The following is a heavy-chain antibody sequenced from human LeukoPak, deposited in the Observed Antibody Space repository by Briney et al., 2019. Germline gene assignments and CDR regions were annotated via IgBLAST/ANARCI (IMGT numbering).Heavy chain of an antibody. D-gene: IGHD3-22*01. CDR1: GYTFTGYY. V-gene: IGHV1-2*02. J-gene: IGHJ5*02. CDR2: INPNSGGT. Sequence: ASVKVSCKASGYTFTGYYMHWVRQAPGQGLEWMGWINPNSGGTNYAQKFQGRVTMTRDTSISTAYMELSRLRSDDTAVYYCARGPITMIVVVINDNWFDPWGKGTLVTVSS. CDR3: ARGPITMIVVVINDNWFDP.